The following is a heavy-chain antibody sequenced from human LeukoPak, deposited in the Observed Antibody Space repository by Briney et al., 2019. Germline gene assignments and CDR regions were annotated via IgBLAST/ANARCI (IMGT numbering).Heavy chain of an antibody. V-gene: IGHV4-34*01. CDR3: ARGRTKRITMVRGVIYFDY. J-gene: IGHJ4*02. CDR2: INHSGST. CDR1: GGSFSGYY. D-gene: IGHD3-10*01. Sequence: KASETLSLTCAVYGGSFSGYYWSWIRQPPGKGLEWIGEINHSGSTNYNSSLKSRVTISVDTSKNQFSLKLSSVTAADTAVYYCARGRTKRITMVRGVIYFDYWGQGTLVTVSS.